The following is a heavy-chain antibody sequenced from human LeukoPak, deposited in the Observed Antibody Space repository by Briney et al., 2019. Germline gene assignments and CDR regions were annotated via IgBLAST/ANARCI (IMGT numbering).Heavy chain of an antibody. V-gene: IGHV1-2*06. CDR3: ARVRPHYYDSSGSRGDY. Sequence: ASVKVSCKASGYTFTGYYMHWVRQAPGQGLELMGRINPNSGGTNYAQKFQGRVTMTRDTSISTAYMELSRLRSDDTAVYYCARVRPHYYDSSGSRGDYWGQGTLVTVSS. J-gene: IGHJ4*02. CDR2: INPNSGGT. D-gene: IGHD3-22*01. CDR1: GYTFTGYY.